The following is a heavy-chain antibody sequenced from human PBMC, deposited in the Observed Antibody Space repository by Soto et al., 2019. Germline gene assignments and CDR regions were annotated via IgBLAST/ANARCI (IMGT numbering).Heavy chain of an antibody. CDR1: GGSISSSNW. J-gene: IGHJ4*02. D-gene: IGHD5-18*01. CDR3: ARVIYYCGYSSLYYFDY. V-gene: IGHV4-4*02. CDR2: IYHSGST. Sequence: PSETLSLTCAVSGGSISSSNWWSWVRQPPGKGLEWIGEIYHSGSTNYNPSLKSRVTISVDKSKNQFSLKLSSVTAADTAVYYCARVIYYCGYSSLYYFDYWGQGTMVTVYS.